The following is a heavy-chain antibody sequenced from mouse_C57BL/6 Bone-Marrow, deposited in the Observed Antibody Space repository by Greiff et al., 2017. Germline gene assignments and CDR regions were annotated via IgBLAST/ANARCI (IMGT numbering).Heavy chain of an antibody. V-gene: IGHV7-3*01. CDR3: ARSLTVFDY. CDR1: GFTFTDYY. CDR2: IRNKANGYTT. Sequence: EVKLVESGGGLVQPGGSLSLSCAASGFTFTDYYMSWVRQPPGKALEWLGFIRNKANGYTTEYSASVKGRFTISRDNSQSIRYLQMNALRAEDSATYYCARSLTVFDYWGQGTTLTVSS. D-gene: IGHD4-1*01. J-gene: IGHJ2*01.